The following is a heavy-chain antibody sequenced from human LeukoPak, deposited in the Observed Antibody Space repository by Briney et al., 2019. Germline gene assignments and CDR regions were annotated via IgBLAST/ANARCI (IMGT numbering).Heavy chain of an antibody. CDR2: IYNSESS. Sequence: PSETLSLTCNVSGGSISSRSYYWGWVRQPPGKGPEWIGSIYNSESSYSNPSLRSRVTISLDTTKNQFSLNLSSVTAADTAVYYCARGGVVPAATRGVYYYYMDVWGKGTTVTAS. V-gene: IGHV4-39*07. CDR3: ARGGVVPAATRGVYYYYMDV. J-gene: IGHJ6*03. CDR1: GGSISSRSYY. D-gene: IGHD2-2*01.